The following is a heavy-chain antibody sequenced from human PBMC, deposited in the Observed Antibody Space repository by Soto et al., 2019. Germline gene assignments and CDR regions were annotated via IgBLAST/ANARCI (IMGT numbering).Heavy chain of an antibody. J-gene: IGHJ4*02. V-gene: IGHV1-69*01. CDR3: ARNVGYSYHKGPFDY. D-gene: IGHD5-18*01. CDR2: IIPILGTA. CDR1: GGTFSSYA. Sequence: QVQLVQSGAEVKKPGSSVKVSCKASGGTFSSYAIRWVRQAPGQGLEWMGGIIPILGTANYAQKFQGRVTITADESTSTAYMELSSLRSEDTAVYYCARNVGYSYHKGPFDYWGQGTLVTVSS.